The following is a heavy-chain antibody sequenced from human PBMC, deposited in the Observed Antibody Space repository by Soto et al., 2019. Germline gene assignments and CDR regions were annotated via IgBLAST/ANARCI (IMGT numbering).Heavy chain of an antibody. CDR1: GGSISKFY. CDR3: VRDGSKTLRDWFDP. CDR2: DYATGTT. V-gene: IGHV4-4*07. J-gene: IGHJ5*02. Sequence: QVQLQESGPGVLKPSETLSLSCSVSGGSISKFYWSWIRKTAGKGLEWMGRDYATGTTDYNPSLRRRVTMSVDISKKTFSLRLTSVTAADTGVYYCVRDGSKTLRDWFDPWGQGKLVTVSS.